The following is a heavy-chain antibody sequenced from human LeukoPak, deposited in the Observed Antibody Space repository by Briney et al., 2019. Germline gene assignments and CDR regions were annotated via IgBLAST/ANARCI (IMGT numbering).Heavy chain of an antibody. CDR2: ISGSGGST. D-gene: IGHD3-22*01. V-gene: IGHV3-23*01. Sequence: GGSLRLSCAASGFTFSSYAMSWVRQAPGKGLEWVSAISGSGGSTYYADSVKGRFTISRDNSKNTLYLQMNSLRAEDTAVYCCAKGGSSGYAPLYFDYWGQGNLDTVSS. CDR3: AKGGSSGYAPLYFDY. J-gene: IGHJ4*02. CDR1: GFTFSSYA.